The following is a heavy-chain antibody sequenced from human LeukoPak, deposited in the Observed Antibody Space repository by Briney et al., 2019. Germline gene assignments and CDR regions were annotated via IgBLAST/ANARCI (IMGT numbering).Heavy chain of an antibody. D-gene: IGHD6-19*01. J-gene: IGHJ6*02. Sequence: ASVKVSCKASGYTFTSYYMHWVRQAPGQGLEWMGIINPSGGSTSYAQKFQGRVTMTRDTSTSTVYMELSSLRSEDTAVYYCARDIAQWLVRSYYYNYGMDVWGQGTTVTVSS. V-gene: IGHV1-46*01. CDR3: ARDIAQWLVRSYYYNYGMDV. CDR2: INPSGGST. CDR1: GYTFTSYY.